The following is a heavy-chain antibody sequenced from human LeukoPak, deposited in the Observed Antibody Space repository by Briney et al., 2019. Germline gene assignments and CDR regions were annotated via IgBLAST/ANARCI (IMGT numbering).Heavy chain of an antibody. D-gene: IGHD2-21*02. CDR1: GGSISSYY. CDR3: ARQVDCGGDCGPDY. V-gene: IGHV4-59*08. J-gene: IGHJ4*02. Sequence: SETLSLTCTVSGGSISSYYWSWIRQPPGKGLEWIGYIYYSGSTNYNPSLKSRVTISVDTSKNQFSLKLSSVTAADTAVYYCARQVDCGGDCGPDYWGQGTLVTVSS. CDR2: IYYSGST.